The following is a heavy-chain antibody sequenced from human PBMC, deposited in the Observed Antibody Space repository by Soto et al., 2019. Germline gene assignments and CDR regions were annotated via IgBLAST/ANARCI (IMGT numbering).Heavy chain of an antibody. CDR2: MYHSGNT. Sequence: PSETLSLTCAVSGGSITGGGYSWGWFRQPPGRGLEWIGYMYHSGNTYYNPSLTGRVTISLDHTMIKFPLRRNSVTRADPAVYVCASPKYDVVAGSVLFDPWGQGARGTVYS. CDR3: ASPKYDVVAGSVLFDP. CDR1: GGSITGGGYS. J-gene: IGHJ5*02. V-gene: IGHV4-30-2*01. D-gene: IGHD2-21*01.